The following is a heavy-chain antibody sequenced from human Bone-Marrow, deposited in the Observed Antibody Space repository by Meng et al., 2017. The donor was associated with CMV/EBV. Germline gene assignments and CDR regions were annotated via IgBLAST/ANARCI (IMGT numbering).Heavy chain of an antibody. J-gene: IGHJ4*02. Sequence: ASVKVSCKASGYTFTGYYMHWVRQAPGQGLEWMGWINPNSGGTNYAQKFQGRVTMTRDTSISTAYMELSRLRSDDTAVYYCARAMYNWNYMDYWGQGTLVTVSS. CDR1: GYTFTGYY. V-gene: IGHV1-2*02. CDR2: INPNSGGT. D-gene: IGHD1-20*01. CDR3: ARAMYNWNYMDY.